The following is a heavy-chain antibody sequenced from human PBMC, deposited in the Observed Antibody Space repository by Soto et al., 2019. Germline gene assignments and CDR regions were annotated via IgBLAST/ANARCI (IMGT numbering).Heavy chain of an antibody. D-gene: IGHD4-17*01. V-gene: IGHV4-59*01. CDR3: ARAYGDYVFDY. CDR2: IYYSGST. J-gene: IGHJ4*02. CDR1: GGSISSYY. Sequence: SETLSLTCTVSGGSISSYYWSWIRQPPGKGLEWIGYIYYSGSTNYNPSLKSRVTISVDTSKNQFSLKLSSVTAADTAVYYCARAYGDYVFDYWGQGTLVTV.